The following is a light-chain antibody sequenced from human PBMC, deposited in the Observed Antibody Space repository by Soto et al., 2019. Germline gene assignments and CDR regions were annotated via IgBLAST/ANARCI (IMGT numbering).Light chain of an antibody. J-gene: IGKJ4*01. V-gene: IGKV3-15*01. CDR2: GAS. Sequence: EIVMTQSPATLSVSPGERATLSCRASQSVSSNLAWYQQKPGQAPRLLIYGASTRATGIPSRFSGSGSGTEVTLTICSLQSEDFAVYYWQQYNNWPLSFGGGTKVEIK. CDR1: QSVSSN. CDR3: QQYNNWPLS.